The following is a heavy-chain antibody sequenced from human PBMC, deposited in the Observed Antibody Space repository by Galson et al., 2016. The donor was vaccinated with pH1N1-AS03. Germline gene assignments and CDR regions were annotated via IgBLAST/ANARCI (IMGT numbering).Heavy chain of an antibody. CDR2: LIPIFHTP. CDR3: ATDYDY. Sequence: SVKVSCKASGGTFSSYAFTWVRQAPGQGLEWVGGLIPIFHTPNYAQKFQGRVTIIADKSTSTAYMELRSLTSEDTAVYYCATDYDYWGQGTLVTVSS. J-gene: IGHJ4*02. V-gene: IGHV1-69*06. CDR1: GGTFSSYA.